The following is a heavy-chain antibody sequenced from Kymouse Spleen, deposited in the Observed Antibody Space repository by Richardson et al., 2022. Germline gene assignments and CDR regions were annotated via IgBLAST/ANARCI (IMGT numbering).Heavy chain of an antibody. D-gene: IGHD3-9*01. CDR3: TSDYDILTGPHY. J-gene: IGHJ4*02. V-gene: IGHV3-15*01. CDR2: IKSKTDGGTT. CDR1: GFTFSNAW. Sequence: EVQLVESGGGLVKPGGSLRLSCAASGFTFSNAWMSWVRQAPGKGLEWVGRIKSKTDGGTTDYAAPVKGRFTISRDDSKNTLYLQMNSLKTEDTAVYYCTSDYDILTGPHYWGQGTLVTVSS.